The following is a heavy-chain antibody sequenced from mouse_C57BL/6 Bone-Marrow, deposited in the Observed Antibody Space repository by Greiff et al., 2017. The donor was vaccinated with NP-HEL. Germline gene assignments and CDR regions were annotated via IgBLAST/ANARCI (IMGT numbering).Heavy chain of an antibody. J-gene: IGHJ2*01. D-gene: IGHD1-1*01. CDR2: ISSGGSYT. Sequence: EVQLVESGGDLVKPGGSLKLSCAASGFTFSSYGMSWVRQTPDKRLEWVATISSGGSYTYYPDSVKGRFTISRDNAKNTLYLQMSSLKSEDTAMYYCARQITTVVAPDYWGQGTTLTVSS. CDR3: ARQITTVVAPDY. CDR1: GFTFSSYG. V-gene: IGHV5-6*01.